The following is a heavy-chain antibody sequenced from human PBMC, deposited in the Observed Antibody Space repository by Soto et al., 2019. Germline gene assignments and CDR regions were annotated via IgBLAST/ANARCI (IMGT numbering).Heavy chain of an antibody. J-gene: IGHJ3*02. D-gene: IGHD2-15*01. Sequence: SVKVSCRASGGTFSSYAISWVRQAPGQGLEWMGGIIPIFGTANYAQKFQGRVTITADESTSTAYMELSSLRSEDTAVYYCARQGGYCSGGSCSGAFDIWGQGTMVTVSS. CDR1: GGTFSSYA. V-gene: IGHV1-69*13. CDR2: IIPIFGTA. CDR3: ARQGGYCSGGSCSGAFDI.